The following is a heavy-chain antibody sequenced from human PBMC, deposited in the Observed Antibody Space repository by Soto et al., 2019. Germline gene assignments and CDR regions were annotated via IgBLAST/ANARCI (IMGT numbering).Heavy chain of an antibody. CDR1: GGSISSSSYY. CDR2: IYYSGST. Sequence: SETLSLTCTVSGGSISSSSYYWGWIRQPPGKGLEWIGSIYYSGSTYYNPSLKSRVTISVDTSKNQFSLKLSSVTAADTAVYYCSSVRGVSPNWFDPWGQGTLVTVYS. V-gene: IGHV4-39*01. CDR3: SSVRGVSPNWFDP. D-gene: IGHD3-10*01. J-gene: IGHJ5*02.